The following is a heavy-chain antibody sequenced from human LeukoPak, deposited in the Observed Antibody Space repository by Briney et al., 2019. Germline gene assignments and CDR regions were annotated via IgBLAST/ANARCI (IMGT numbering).Heavy chain of an antibody. Sequence: GGSLRLSCAASGFTFSSYEMNWVRQAPGRGLEWVSYISSSGSTIYYADSVKGRFTISRDNAKNSLYLQMNSLRAQDTAVYYCAELGITMIGGVWGKGTTVTISS. CDR3: AELGITMIGGV. D-gene: IGHD3-10*02. CDR2: ISSSGSTI. CDR1: GFTFSSYE. J-gene: IGHJ6*04. V-gene: IGHV3-48*03.